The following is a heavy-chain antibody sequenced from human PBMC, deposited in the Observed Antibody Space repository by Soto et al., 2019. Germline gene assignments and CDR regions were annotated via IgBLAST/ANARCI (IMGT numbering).Heavy chain of an antibody. CDR2: IYWDDDK. V-gene: IGHV2-5*02. CDR3: EYLPCSGGSCYWFSFSGMDV. CDR1: GFSLSTSGVG. J-gene: IGHJ6*02. Sequence: QITLKESGPTLVKPTQTLTLTCTFSGFSLSTSGVGVAWIRQPPGKALEWLALIYWDDDKRYRPSLERRLTITKDTSKIPVVLPMTNMDSVDTATYYFEYLPCSGGSCYWFSFSGMDVWGQWTTVTVSS. D-gene: IGHD2-15*01.